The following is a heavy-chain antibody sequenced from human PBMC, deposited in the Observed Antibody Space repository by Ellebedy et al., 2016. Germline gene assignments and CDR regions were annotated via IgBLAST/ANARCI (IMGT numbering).Heavy chain of an antibody. J-gene: IGHJ4*02. D-gene: IGHD2-2*01. V-gene: IGHV1-18*01. CDR3: ARGGMLYCSSTYCVYS. Sequence: ASVKVSXXAPGYTFSNNGITWVRQAPGQGPEWLGWISANNGDKNYAQKLQGRVTMTTDTSTSTAYMELRSLRSYDPTMYYCARGGMLYCSSTYCVYSWGQGTLVTVSS. CDR1: GYTFSNNG. CDR2: ISANNGDK.